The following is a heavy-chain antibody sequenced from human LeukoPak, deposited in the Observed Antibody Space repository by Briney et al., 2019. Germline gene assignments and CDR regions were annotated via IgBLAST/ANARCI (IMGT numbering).Heavy chain of an antibody. CDR3: ARAEGDYSGEGHGMDV. V-gene: IGHV1-69*13. CDR2: IIPIFGTA. D-gene: IGHD4/OR15-4a*01. CDR1: GGTFSSYA. Sequence: SVKVSCKASGGTFSSYAISRVRQAPGQGLEWMGGIIPIFGTANYAQKFQGRVTITADESTSTAYMELSSLRSEDTAVYYCARAEGDYSGEGHGMDVWGQGTTVTVSS. J-gene: IGHJ6*02.